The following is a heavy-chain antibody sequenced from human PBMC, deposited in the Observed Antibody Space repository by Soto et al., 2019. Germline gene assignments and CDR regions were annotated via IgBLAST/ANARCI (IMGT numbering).Heavy chain of an antibody. Sequence: GSLRLSCAASGFTFSSYSMNWVRQAPGKGLEWVSSISSSSSYIYHADSVKGRFTISRDNAKNSLYLQMNSLRAEDTAVYYCARGRSSSWYGGGNNWFDPWGQGTLVTVSS. CDR1: GFTFSSYS. D-gene: IGHD6-13*01. CDR3: ARGRSSSWYGGGNNWFDP. J-gene: IGHJ5*02. CDR2: ISSSSSYI. V-gene: IGHV3-21*01.